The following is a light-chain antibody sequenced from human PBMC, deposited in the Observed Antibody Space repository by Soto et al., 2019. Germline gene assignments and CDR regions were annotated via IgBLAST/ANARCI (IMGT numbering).Light chain of an antibody. CDR1: QSVLSSSNNKNY. Sequence: DIVMTQSPDSLTVSLGERATINCKSSQSVLSSSNNKNYLGWYQQKPGQPPKLLIYWASTRESGVPDRFTGSGSGRDFSLTISSLQSEDFAVYFCQQYNIWPLWTFGQGTKVEIK. V-gene: IGKV4-1*01. J-gene: IGKJ1*01. CDR2: WAS. CDR3: QQYNIWPLWT.